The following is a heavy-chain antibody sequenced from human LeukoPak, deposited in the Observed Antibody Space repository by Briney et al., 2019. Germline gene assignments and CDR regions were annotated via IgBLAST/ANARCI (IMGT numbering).Heavy chain of an antibody. CDR2: IHHSGSS. V-gene: IGHV4-38-2*02. CDR3: ARGVLTGYLDY. Sequence: SETLSLTCTVSGYSIGSGYYWGWIRQPPGKGLEWIGNIHHSGSSYYNPSLKSRVTISVDTSKNQFSLKLSSVTAADTAVYYCARGVLTGYLDYWGQGTLVTVSS. D-gene: IGHD3-9*01. J-gene: IGHJ4*02. CDR1: GYSIGSGYY.